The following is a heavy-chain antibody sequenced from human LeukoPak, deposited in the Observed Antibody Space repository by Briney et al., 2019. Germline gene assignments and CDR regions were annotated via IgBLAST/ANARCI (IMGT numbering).Heavy chain of an antibody. CDR3: ARGCGGDCYGELNDAFDI. CDR1: GFTFSSYA. Sequence: GGSLRLSCAASGFTFSSYAMHWVRQAPGKGLEWMIVISYDGSNTYYAESVKGRFTISRDNSKNTLYLEMNSLRAEDTAVYYCARGCGGDCYGELNDAFDIWGQGTMVTVSS. J-gene: IGHJ3*02. D-gene: IGHD2-21*01. CDR2: ISYDGSNT. V-gene: IGHV3-30-3*01.